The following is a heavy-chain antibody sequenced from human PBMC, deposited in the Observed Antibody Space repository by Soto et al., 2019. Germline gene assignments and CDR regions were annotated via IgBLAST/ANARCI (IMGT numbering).Heavy chain of an antibody. CDR2: IYYSGST. CDR1: GGSISSGGYY. V-gene: IGHV4-31*03. D-gene: IGHD2-2*01. CDR3: ARRRVVPAARNGAYYYYYYMDV. Sequence: SETLSLTCTVSGGSISSGGYYWSWIRQHPGKGLEWIGYIYYSGSTYYNPSLKSRVTISVDTSKNQFSLKLSSVTAADTAVYYCARRRVVPAARNGAYYYYYYMDVWGKGTTVTVSS. J-gene: IGHJ6*03.